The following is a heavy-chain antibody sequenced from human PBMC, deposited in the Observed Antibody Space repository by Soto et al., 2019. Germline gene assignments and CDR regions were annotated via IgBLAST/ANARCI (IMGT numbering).Heavy chain of an antibody. Sequence: QVQLVESGGGVVQSGRSLRLSCAASGFAFSTYGMHWVRQAPGKGLEWVAMTWHDGGNKYYADSVKGRFTISRDNSKNPLYLQMNSLRAEDTAVYYCASELGWLLAFDYWGQGTLVTVSS. J-gene: IGHJ4*02. CDR3: ASELGWLLAFDY. CDR2: TWHDGGNK. V-gene: IGHV3-33*01. CDR1: GFAFSTYG. D-gene: IGHD3-9*01.